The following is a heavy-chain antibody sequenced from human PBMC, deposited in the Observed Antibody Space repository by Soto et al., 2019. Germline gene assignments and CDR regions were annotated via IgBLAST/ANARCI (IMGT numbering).Heavy chain of an antibody. V-gene: IGHV4-39*01. Sequence: SETLSLTCTVSGGSISSSGYYWGWIRQPPGKGLEWIASIYHSGSTYYNPSLKSRLTISVDTSKNQFSLTLSSVTAADTAMYYCARHAPAAALHLFDYWGQGTQVTVSS. CDR3: ARHAPAAALHLFDY. CDR1: GGSISSSGYY. J-gene: IGHJ4*02. CDR2: IYHSGST. D-gene: IGHD2-2*02.